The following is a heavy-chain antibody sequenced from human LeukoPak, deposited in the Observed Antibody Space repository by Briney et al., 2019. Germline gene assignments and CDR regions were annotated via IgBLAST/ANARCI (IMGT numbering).Heavy chain of an antibody. CDR1: GGSISGRY. CDR3: VVTQKWLAFDY. Sequence: PSETLSLTCAVSGGSISGRYWSWIRQPPGKGLEWIANWRYDGSPNYTPSLESRATISLDTSKNQFSLRLTSVTAADTAVYYCVVTQKWLAFDYWGRGILVTVSS. CDR2: WRYDGSP. J-gene: IGHJ4*02. V-gene: IGHV4-59*08. D-gene: IGHD6-19*01.